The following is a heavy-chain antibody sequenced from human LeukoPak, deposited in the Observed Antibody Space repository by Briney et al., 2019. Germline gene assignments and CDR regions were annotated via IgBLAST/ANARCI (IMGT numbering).Heavy chain of an antibody. D-gene: IGHD2-2*01. CDR3: ARDHPHIVVVPAANYFDY. Sequence: ASVKVSCKAFGGTFSSYAISWVRQAPGQGLEWMGRIIPILGIANYAQKFQGRVTITADKSTSTAYMELSSLRSEDTAVYYCARDHPHIVVVPAANYFDYWGQGTLVTVSS. J-gene: IGHJ4*02. CDR2: IIPILGIA. V-gene: IGHV1-69*04. CDR1: GGTFSSYA.